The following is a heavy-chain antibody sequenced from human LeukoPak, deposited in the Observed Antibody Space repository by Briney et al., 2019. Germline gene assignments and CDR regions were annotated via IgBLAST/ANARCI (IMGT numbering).Heavy chain of an antibody. Sequence: GGSLRLSCLASKFTFNNYAMTWVRQAPGKGLEGVSYISSSGSTIYYADSVKGRFTISRDDAKNSLYLQMNSLRAEDTAVYYCARFLNYYDSRGYGDYWGQGTLVTVSS. D-gene: IGHD3-22*01. J-gene: IGHJ4*02. CDR3: ARFLNYYDSRGYGDY. V-gene: IGHV3-48*04. CDR2: ISSSGSTI. CDR1: KFTFNNYA.